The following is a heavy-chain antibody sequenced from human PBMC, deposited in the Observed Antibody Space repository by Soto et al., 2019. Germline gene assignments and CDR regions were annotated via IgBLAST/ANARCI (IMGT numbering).Heavy chain of an antibody. D-gene: IGHD3-10*01. CDR1: GFGFGGYA. Sequence: GGSLRLSCTASGFGFGGYAMSWFRQAPGRGLEWVGFIRSKAYSRTTEYAASVKGRFTISRDDSKSIAYLQMDSLKTEDTAVYYCARVAAHAETSMVYLDYWGQGNMVTVSS. CDR2: IRSKAYSRTT. J-gene: IGHJ4*02. CDR3: ARVAAHAETSMVYLDY. V-gene: IGHV3-49*03.